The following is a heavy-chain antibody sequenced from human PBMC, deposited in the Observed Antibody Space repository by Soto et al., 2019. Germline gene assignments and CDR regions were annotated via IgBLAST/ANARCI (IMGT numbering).Heavy chain of an antibody. D-gene: IGHD5-12*01. CDR2: INHSGST. J-gene: IGHJ6*02. V-gene: IGHV4-34*01. CDR1: GGSFSGYY. CDR3: ARLSQXXXGWGYPYYYGMDV. Sequence: QVQLQQWGAGLLKPSETLSLTCAVYGGSFSGYYWNWIRQPPGKGLEWIGEINHSGSTNSNPSLKSRVTISVDTSKNQFSLRLSSVTXXDTAVYXXARLSQXXXGWGYPYYYGMDVWGQGTTVTVSS.